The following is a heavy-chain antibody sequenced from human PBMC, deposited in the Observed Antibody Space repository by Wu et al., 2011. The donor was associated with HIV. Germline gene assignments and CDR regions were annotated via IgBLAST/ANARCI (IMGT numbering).Heavy chain of an antibody. CDR3: AKTGGQWLDYFDF. V-gene: IGHV1-69*05. J-gene: IGHJ4*02. CDR1: GGTFSSDA. D-gene: IGHD6-19*01. Sequence: QVQLVQSGAEVKKPGSSVKVSCKASGGTFSSDAISWVRQAPGQGLEWMGGIIPIFGTTNYAQKFQGRVSITTDASTNTAYMELSSLRSDDTAIYYCAKTGGQWLDYFDFWGQGSLVTVSS. CDR2: IIPIFGTT.